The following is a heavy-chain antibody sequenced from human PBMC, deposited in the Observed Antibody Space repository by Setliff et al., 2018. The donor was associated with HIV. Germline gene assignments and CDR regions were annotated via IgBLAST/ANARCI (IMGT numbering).Heavy chain of an antibody. CDR2: FSRNRVTT. J-gene: IGHJ4*02. Sequence: GGSLRLSCAASGFTFKDFTMHWVRQRPGKGLEWVSLFSRNRVTTYYADSVRGRFTISRDNSKNSLFLQMNSLRAEDTAVYYCARDPHPWGEYSSSCPGDYWGQGTLVTVSS. V-gene: IGHV3-43*01. D-gene: IGHD6-6*01. CDR3: ARDPHPWGEYSSSCPGDY. CDR1: GFTFKDFT.